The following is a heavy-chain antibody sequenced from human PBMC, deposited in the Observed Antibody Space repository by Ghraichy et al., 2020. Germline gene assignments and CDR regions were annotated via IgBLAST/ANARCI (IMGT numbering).Heavy chain of an antibody. Sequence: SETLSLTCTVSGGSINNFYWSWIRQPPGKGLEWIENIYYSGGTSYNPSLKSRVTISVDTSNNQFSLKLSSLTAADTAVYYCARKKRGFYYYGMDVWGQGTTVTVSS. CDR1: GGSINNFY. CDR2: IYYSGGT. J-gene: IGHJ6*02. CDR3: ARKKRGFYYYGMDV. V-gene: IGHV4-59*08.